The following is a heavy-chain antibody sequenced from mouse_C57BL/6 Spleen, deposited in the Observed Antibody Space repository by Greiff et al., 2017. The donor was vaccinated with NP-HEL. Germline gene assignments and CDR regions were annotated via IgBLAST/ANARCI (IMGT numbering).Heavy chain of an antibody. CDR1: GYTFTSYG. V-gene: IGHV1-81*01. J-gene: IGHJ2*01. D-gene: IGHD2-4*01. CDR3: AYDYDVGSPDY. CDR2: IYPRSGNT. Sequence: QVQLQQSGAELARPGASVKLSCKASGYTFTSYGISWVKQRTGQGLEWIGEIYPRSGNTYYNEKLKGKGTLTADKSSSTAYMELRSLTSEDSAVYFCAYDYDVGSPDYWGQGTTLTVSS.